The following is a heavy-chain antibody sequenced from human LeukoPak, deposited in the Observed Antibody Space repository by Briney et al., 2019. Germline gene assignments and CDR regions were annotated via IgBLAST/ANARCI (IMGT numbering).Heavy chain of an antibody. Sequence: GGSLRLSCAASGFTFSSYWMHWVRQAPGKGLVWVSRINSDGSSTSYADSVKGRFTISRDNAKNTLYLQMNSQRAEDTAVYYCAREDYGDYFDYWGQGTLVTVSS. V-gene: IGHV3-74*01. J-gene: IGHJ4*02. CDR3: AREDYGDYFDY. D-gene: IGHD4-17*01. CDR1: GFTFSSYW. CDR2: INSDGSST.